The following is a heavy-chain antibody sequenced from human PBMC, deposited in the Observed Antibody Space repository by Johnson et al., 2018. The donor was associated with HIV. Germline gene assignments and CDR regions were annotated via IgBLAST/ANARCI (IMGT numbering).Heavy chain of an antibody. CDR3: ARDDDYSKVRAFDI. J-gene: IGHJ3*02. D-gene: IGHD4-11*01. CDR1: GFTFSAYF. CDR2: IKQDGGEK. Sequence: VQLVESGGGVVQPGGSLRLSCAASGFTFSAYFMSWVRQAPGKGLEWVANIKQDGGEKNYVDSVRGRFTISRDNAKNSLYLQMYRLRAEDTAVYYCARDDDYSKVRAFDIWGQGTMVIVSS. V-gene: IGHV3-7*01.